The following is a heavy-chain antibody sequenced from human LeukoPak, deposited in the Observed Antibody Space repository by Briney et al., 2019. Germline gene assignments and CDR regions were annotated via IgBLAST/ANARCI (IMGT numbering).Heavy chain of an antibody. J-gene: IGHJ5*02. CDR3: VKSKEDCCGSFDP. CDR2: ISGSGHDI. Sequence: GGSLRLSCAASGFTFSDSYMTWVRQAPGKGVEWVAYISGSGHDINYSESAKGRFTISRDNAKNSLYLQIGSLSAEDTAMYYCVKSKEDCCGSFDPWGQGTLVTVSS. D-gene: IGHD2-15*01. CDR1: GFTFSDSY. V-gene: IGHV3-11*01.